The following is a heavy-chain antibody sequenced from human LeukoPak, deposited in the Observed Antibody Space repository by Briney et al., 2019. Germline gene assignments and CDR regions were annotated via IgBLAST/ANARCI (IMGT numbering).Heavy chain of an antibody. CDR2: ISYDGSNK. CDR3: ARGAAATDAFDI. J-gene: IGHJ3*02. CDR1: GFTFSSYA. Sequence: GGSLRLSCAASGFTFSSYAMHWVRQAPGKGLEWVAVISYDGSNKYYADSVKGRLTISRDNSKNTLYLQMNSLRAEDTAVYYCARGAAATDAFDIWGQGTMVTVSS. D-gene: IGHD6-13*01. V-gene: IGHV3-30-3*01.